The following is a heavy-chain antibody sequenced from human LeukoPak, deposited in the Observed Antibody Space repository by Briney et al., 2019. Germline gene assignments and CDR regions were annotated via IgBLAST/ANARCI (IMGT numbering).Heavy chain of an antibody. J-gene: IGHJ4*02. CDR3: ARDTGYCSGGSCYSNY. V-gene: IGHV1-18*01. Sequence: ASVSVSFTSSAYTFTIYGISWVRHAPGQGLERMGWISAYNGNTNYAQKLQGRVTMTTDTSTSTAYMELRSLRSDDTAVYYCARDTGYCSGGSCYSNYWGQGTLVTVSS. D-gene: IGHD2-15*01. CDR1: AYTFTIYG. CDR2: ISAYNGNT.